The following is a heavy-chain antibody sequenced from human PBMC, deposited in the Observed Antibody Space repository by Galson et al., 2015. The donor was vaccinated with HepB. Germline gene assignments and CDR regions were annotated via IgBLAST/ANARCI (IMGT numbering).Heavy chain of an antibody. CDR3: ARDNILTGFSP. CDR1: GFTFSDCY. Sequence: SLRLSCAASGFTFSDCYMSWIRQAPGKGLEWVSYITGSGSNIYYADSVKGRFTISRDNAKKSLYLQMNSLRAEDTAVYYCARDNILTGFSPWGQGTLVTVSS. CDR2: ITGSGSNI. J-gene: IGHJ5*02. V-gene: IGHV3-11*01. D-gene: IGHD3-9*01.